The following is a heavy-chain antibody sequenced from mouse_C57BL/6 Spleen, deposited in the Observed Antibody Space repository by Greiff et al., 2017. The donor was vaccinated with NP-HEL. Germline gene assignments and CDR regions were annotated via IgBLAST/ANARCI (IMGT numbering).Heavy chain of an antibody. CDR1: GYSITSGYY. Sequence: EVQRVASGPGLVKPSQSLSLTCSVTGYSITSGYYWNWIRQFPGNKLEWMGYISYDGSNNYNPSLKNRISITRDTSKNQFFLKLNSVTTEDTATYYCARELTGASFAYWGQGTLVTVSA. J-gene: IGHJ3*01. V-gene: IGHV3-6*01. CDR2: ISYDGSN. D-gene: IGHD4-1*01. CDR3: ARELTGASFAY.